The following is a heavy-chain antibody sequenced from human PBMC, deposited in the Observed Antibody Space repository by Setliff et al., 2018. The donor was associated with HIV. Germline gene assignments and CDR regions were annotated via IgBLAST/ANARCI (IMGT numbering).Heavy chain of an antibody. J-gene: IGHJ3*02. CDR2: IYHSGNT. V-gene: IGHV4-38-2*02. D-gene: IGHD2-21*02. CDR1: GDSISSDFY. Sequence: SETLSLTCTVSGDSISSDFYWGWIRQPPGEGLEWIGSIYHSGNTYYTPSLQSRVTISVDMSKNQFSLNLNSVTAADTAVYYCARGQGCGGGCHYAFEMWGQGTMVT. CDR3: ARGQGCGGGCHYAFEM.